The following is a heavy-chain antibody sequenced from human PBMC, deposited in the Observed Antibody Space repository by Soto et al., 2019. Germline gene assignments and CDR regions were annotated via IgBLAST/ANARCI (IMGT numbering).Heavy chain of an antibody. CDR1: GFTFSSYG. CDR2: IWYDGSNK. CDR3: AREIYYDSSGYPLYFDY. J-gene: IGHJ4*02. V-gene: IGHV3-33*01. D-gene: IGHD3-22*01. Sequence: QVQLVESGGGVVQPGRSLRLSCAAPGFTFSSYGMHWVRQAPGKGLEWVAVIWYDGSNKYYADSVKGRFTISRDNSKNTLYLQMNSLRAEDTAVYYCAREIYYDSSGYPLYFDYWGQGTLVTVSS.